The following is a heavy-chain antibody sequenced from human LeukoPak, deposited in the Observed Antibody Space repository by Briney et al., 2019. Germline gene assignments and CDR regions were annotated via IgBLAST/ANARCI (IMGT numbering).Heavy chain of an antibody. Sequence: PGGSLRLSCAASGFTFSSYGMSWVRQAPGKGLEWVSAISGSGGSTYYADSVKGRFTISRDNSKNTLYLQMNSLRAEDTAVCYCAIYSNVLRYFGPMDVWGKGTTVTISS. J-gene: IGHJ6*03. D-gene: IGHD3-9*01. CDR2: ISGSGGST. CDR1: GFTFSSYG. CDR3: AIYSNVLRYFGPMDV. V-gene: IGHV3-23*01.